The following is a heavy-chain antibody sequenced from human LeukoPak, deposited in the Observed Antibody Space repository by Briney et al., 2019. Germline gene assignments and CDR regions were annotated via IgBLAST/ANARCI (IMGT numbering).Heavy chain of an antibody. CDR3: ARVDTAMAKDPYYFDY. J-gene: IGHJ4*02. CDR2: INHSGGT. CDR1: GGSFSGYY. Sequence: PSETLSLTCAVYGGSFSGYYWSWIRQPPGKGLEWIGEINHSGGTNYNPSLKSRVTISVDTSKNQFSLKLSSVTAADTAVYYCARVDTAMAKDPYYFDYWGQGTLVTVSS. D-gene: IGHD5-18*01. V-gene: IGHV4-34*01.